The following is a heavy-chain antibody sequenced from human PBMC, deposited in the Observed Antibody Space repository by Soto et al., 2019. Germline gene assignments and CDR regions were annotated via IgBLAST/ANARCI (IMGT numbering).Heavy chain of an antibody. J-gene: IGHJ6*03. Sequence: WGSLRLSCAASGLTFSVYYMSWIRQAPGKGLEWVSYISSSGSTIYYADSVKGRFTISRDNARNSLYLQMNSLRAEDTAVYYCARGSLGTTVTTNVYYYYYYYMDVWGKGTTVTVSS. CDR3: ARGSLGTTVTTNVYYYYYYYMDV. D-gene: IGHD4-17*01. V-gene: IGHV3-11*01. CDR2: ISSSGSTI. CDR1: GLTFSVYY.